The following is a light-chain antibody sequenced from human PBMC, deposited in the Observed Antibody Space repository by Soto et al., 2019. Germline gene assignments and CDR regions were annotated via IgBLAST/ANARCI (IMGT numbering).Light chain of an antibody. CDR3: LQDHDYPRR. CDR2: SAT. Sequence: AIQMTQSPTSLSASVGDRVIITCRASQDISKDLGWYQQKPGKASKFLIYSATSTQSGIPSTFSGSGFGTDFALTISSLQPEDFATCYCLQDHDYPRRFGQGTKVEF. J-gene: IGKJ1*01. V-gene: IGKV1-6*01. CDR1: QDISKD.